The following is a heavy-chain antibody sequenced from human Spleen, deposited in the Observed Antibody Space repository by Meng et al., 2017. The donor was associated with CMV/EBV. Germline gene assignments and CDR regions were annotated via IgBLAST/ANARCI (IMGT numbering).Heavy chain of an antibody. CDR3: ARVSGYCSSTSCYRPFDY. D-gene: IGHD2-2*02. CDR2: ISYDGSNK. CDR1: GFTFSSYA. V-gene: IGHV3-30*04. Sequence: GGSLRLSCAASGFTFSSYAMHWVRQAPGKGLEWVAVISYDGSNKYYADAVKGRFTISRDNSKNTPYLQMNSLRAEDTAVYYCARVSGYCSSTSCYRPFDYWGQGTLVTVSS. J-gene: IGHJ4*02.